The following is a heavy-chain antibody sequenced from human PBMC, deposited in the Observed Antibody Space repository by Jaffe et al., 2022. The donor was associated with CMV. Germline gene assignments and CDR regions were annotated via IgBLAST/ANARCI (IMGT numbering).Heavy chain of an antibody. V-gene: IGHV3-48*03. Sequence: EVQLVESGGGLVQPGGSLRLSCAASGFTFSSYEMNWVRQAPGKGLEWVSYISSSGSTIYYADSVKGRFTISRDNAKNSLYLQMNSLRAEDTAVYYCARDGSSSYPPESDWFDPWGQGTLVTVSS. CDR2: ISSSGSTI. CDR3: ARDGSSSYPPESDWFDP. J-gene: IGHJ5*02. D-gene: IGHD6-13*01. CDR1: GFTFSSYE.